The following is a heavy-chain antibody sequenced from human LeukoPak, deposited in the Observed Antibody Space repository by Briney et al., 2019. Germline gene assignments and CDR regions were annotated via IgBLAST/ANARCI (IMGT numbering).Heavy chain of an antibody. J-gene: IGHJ4*02. V-gene: IGHV3-33*01. CDR2: IWYDGSNK. CDR3: ARVGTSWAFDY. D-gene: IGHD2-2*01. CDR1: GFTFNNYG. Sequence: GGSLSLSCAASGFTFNNYGMHWVRQAPGKGLEWVAVIWYDGSNKYYADSVKGRFTISRDNSKNTLYLQMNSLRAEDTAVYYCARVGTSWAFDYWGQGILVTVSS.